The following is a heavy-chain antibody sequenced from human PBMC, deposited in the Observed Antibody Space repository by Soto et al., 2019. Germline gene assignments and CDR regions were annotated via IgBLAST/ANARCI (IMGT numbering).Heavy chain of an antibody. J-gene: IGHJ4*02. D-gene: IGHD3-22*01. Sequence: APVKVSCKASGNIFSNHGITWVRQAPGQRLEWMGWISAYTHNANYAQKFQDRVTMTIDTSTSTAYMELRSLLPDDTAVYYCATAYYYDSSGSDPYYFDYWGQGALVTGSS. CDR3: ATAYYYDSSGSDPYYFDY. CDR2: ISAYTHNA. V-gene: IGHV1-18*04. CDR1: GNIFSNHG.